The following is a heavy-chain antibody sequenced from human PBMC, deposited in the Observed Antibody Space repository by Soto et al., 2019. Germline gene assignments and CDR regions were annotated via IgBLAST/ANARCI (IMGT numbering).Heavy chain of an antibody. J-gene: IGHJ6*02. CDR2: IRGSGDST. CDR1: GFTFSSYA. V-gene: IGHV3-23*01. CDR3: AKDRDGAAAGPTKFYGMDV. D-gene: IGHD6-13*01. Sequence: EVQLLESGGGLVQPGGSLRLSCAASGFTFSSYAMSWVRQAPGKGLEWVSVIRGSGDSTYYADSVRGRFTISRDNSKNTLYLQMNSWKAEDTAVYYCAKDRDGAAAGPTKFYGMDVWGQGTTVTVSS.